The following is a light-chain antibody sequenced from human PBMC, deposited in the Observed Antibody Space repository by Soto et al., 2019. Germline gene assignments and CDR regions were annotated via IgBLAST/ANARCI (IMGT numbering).Light chain of an antibody. J-gene: IGKJ3*01. Sequence: DIQLTQSPSFLSASVGDRVTITCRASQGISSYLAWYQQKPGKAPELLIYAASTLQSGVPSRFSGSGSGTEFTLTISSLQPEDFATYYCQQLNSYPLTFGPGTTVDIK. CDR3: QQLNSYPLT. V-gene: IGKV1-9*01. CDR2: AAS. CDR1: QGISSY.